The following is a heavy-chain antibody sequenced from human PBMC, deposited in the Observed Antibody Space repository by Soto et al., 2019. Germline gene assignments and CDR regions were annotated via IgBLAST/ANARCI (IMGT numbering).Heavy chain of an antibody. V-gene: IGHV3-21*01. Sequence: PGGSLRLSCAASGFTFSSYSMNWVRQAPGKGLEWVSSISSSSSYIYYADSVKGRFTISRDNAKNSLYLQMNSLRAEDTAVYYCARDLEGYSSSVDYWGQGTLVTFSS. CDR3: ARDLEGYSSSVDY. CDR1: GFTFSSYS. CDR2: ISSSSSYI. D-gene: IGHD6-6*01. J-gene: IGHJ4*02.